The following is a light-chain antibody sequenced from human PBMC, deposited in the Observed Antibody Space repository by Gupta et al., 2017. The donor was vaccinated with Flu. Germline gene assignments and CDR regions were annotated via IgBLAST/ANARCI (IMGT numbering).Light chain of an antibody. Sequence: TCSGDKLGDKYACWYQQKPGQSPVLVIYQDSKRPSGIPERFSGSNSGNTATLTISGTQAMDEADYYCQAWDSGNYVFGTGTKVTVL. CDR3: QAWDSGNYV. CDR2: QDS. CDR1: KLGDKY. V-gene: IGLV3-1*01. J-gene: IGLJ1*01.